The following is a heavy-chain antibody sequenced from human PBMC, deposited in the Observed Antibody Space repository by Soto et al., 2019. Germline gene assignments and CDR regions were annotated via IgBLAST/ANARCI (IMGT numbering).Heavy chain of an antibody. CDR1: GGSISSYY. Sequence: SETLSLTCTVSGGSISSYYWSWIRQPPGKGLEWIGYIYYSGSTNYNPSLKSRVTISVDTSKNQFSLKLSSVTAADTAVYYCARRYGRNFDYWGQGTLVTVAS. J-gene: IGHJ4*02. D-gene: IGHD1-20*01. V-gene: IGHV4-59*01. CDR2: IYYSGST. CDR3: ARRYGRNFDY.